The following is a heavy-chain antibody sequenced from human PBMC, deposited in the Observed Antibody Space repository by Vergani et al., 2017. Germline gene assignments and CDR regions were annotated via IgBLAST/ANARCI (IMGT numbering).Heavy chain of an antibody. Sequence: QVQLVQSGAEVKKPGSSVKVSCKASGGTFSSYAISWVRQAPGQGLEWMGGIIPIFGTANYAQKFQGRVTITADESTSTAYMELSSLRSEDTAVYYCARGSHDFXSGLAGDYYYYMDVWGKGTTVTVSS. CDR3: ARGSHDFXSGLAGDYYYYMDV. V-gene: IGHV1-69*01. D-gene: IGHD3-3*01. CDR1: GGTFSSYA. J-gene: IGHJ6*03. CDR2: IIPIFGTA.